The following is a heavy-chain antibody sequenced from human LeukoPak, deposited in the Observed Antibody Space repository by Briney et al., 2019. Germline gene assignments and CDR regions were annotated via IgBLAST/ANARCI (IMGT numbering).Heavy chain of an antibody. CDR3: VGLAGFDY. V-gene: IGHV3-73*01. CDR1: GFTFSGSA. D-gene: IGHD3/OR15-3a*01. CDR2: IRSKANSYST. J-gene: IGHJ4*02. Sequence: HPGGSLRLSCAASGFTFSGSAMHWVRQASGKGLEWVGRIRSKANSYSTAYAASVKGTFTIYRHHSKNTAYLQMISLRAGDTAGYYCVGLAGFDYWGEGTLVTVSS.